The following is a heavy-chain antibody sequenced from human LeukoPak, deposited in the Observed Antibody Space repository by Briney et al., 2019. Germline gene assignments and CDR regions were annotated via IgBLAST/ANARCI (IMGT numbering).Heavy chain of an antibody. V-gene: IGHV4-4*07. CDR1: GGSFNTYY. J-gene: IGHJ4*02. D-gene: IGHD2/OR15-2a*01. CDR2: IYTTGST. Sequence: SETLSLTCTVSGGSFNTYYWSWIRQSAEKGLEWIGRIYTTGSTNCNPSLKSRVTMSVDASKNQFSLRLNSMTAADTAVYYCARSIASAGSFHFDYWGQGTLVTVSS. CDR3: ARSIASAGSFHFDY.